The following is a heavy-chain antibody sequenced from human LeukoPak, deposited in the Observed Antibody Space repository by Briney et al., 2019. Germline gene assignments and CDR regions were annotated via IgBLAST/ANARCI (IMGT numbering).Heavy chain of an antibody. V-gene: IGHV3-23*01. Sequence: GGSLRLSCAASGFTFSHYAMRWVRQAPGKGLEWLSEISGGGENTYHADSVKGRFTISRDNSQDTLYLQMNSLRAEDTAVYYCAKGRSPLDYYYYGMDVWGQGTTVTVSS. CDR2: ISGGGENT. CDR1: GFTFSHYA. CDR3: AKGRSPLDYYYYGMDV. J-gene: IGHJ6*02.